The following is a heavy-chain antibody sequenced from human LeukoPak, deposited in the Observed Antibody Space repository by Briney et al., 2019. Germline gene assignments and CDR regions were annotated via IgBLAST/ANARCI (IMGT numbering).Heavy chain of an antibody. CDR1: GGSISSGDYY. D-gene: IGHD3-3*01. J-gene: IGHJ4*02. Sequence: PSETLSLTCTVSGGSISSGDYYWSSIRQPPGKGLEWIGYIYYSGSTYYNPSLKSRVTISVDTSKNQFSLKLSSVTAADTAVYYCARDPGSGYYPDYWGQGTLVTVSS. CDR2: IYYSGST. V-gene: IGHV4-30-4*08. CDR3: ARDPGSGYYPDY.